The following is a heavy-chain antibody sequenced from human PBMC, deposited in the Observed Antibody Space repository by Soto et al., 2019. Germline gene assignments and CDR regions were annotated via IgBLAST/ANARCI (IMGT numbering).Heavy chain of an antibody. V-gene: IGHV4-61*01. CDR1: GGSVSSGSYY. D-gene: IGHD1-26*01. CDR3: ARVTREYSGSYYVDY. J-gene: IGHJ4*02. Sequence: SETLSLTCTVSGGSVSSGSYYWSWIRQPPGKGLEWIGYIYYSGSTNYNPSLKSRVTISVDTSKNQFSLKLSSVTAADTAVYYCARVTREYSGSYYVDYWGQGTLVTVSS. CDR2: IYYSGST.